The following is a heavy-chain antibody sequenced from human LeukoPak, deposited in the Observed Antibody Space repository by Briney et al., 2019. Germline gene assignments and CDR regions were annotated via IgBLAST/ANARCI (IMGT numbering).Heavy chain of an antibody. J-gene: IGHJ4*02. CDR1: GFTFSSYS. CDR3: ARGEPPTYYYDSSGYFGFDY. CDR2: ISSSSSTI. V-gene: IGHV3-48*02. D-gene: IGHD3-22*01. Sequence: PGGSLRLSCAASGFTFSSYSMNWVRQAPGKGLEWVSHISSSSSTIYYADSVKGRFTISRDNAKNSLYLQMNSLRDEDTAVYYCARGEPPTYYYDSSGYFGFDYWGQGTLVTVSS.